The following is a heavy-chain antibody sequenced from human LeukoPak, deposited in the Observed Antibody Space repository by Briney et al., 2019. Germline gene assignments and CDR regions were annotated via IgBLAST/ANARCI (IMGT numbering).Heavy chain of an antibody. J-gene: IGHJ4*02. CDR1: GGSISSYY. V-gene: IGHV4-59*12. Sequence: SETLSLTCTVSGGSISSYYWSWIRQSPGKGLEWIGYIYYSGSTNYNPSLKSRVTISVDTSKNQFSLKLSSVTAADTAVYYCARDTAINFDYWGQGTLVTVSS. D-gene: IGHD5-18*01. CDR3: ARDTAINFDY. CDR2: IYYSGST.